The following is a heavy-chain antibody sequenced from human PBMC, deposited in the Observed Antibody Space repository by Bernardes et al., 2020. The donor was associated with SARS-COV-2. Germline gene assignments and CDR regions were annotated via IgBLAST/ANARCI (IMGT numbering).Heavy chain of an antibody. CDR1: GFTFSSYA. CDR3: AKGSGLLWFGELLYHYNYGMDV. V-gene: IGHV3-23*01. J-gene: IGHJ6*02. D-gene: IGHD3-10*01. CDR2: ISGSGGST. Sequence: GGSLSLSCAASGFTFSSYAMSWVRQAPGKGLEWVSAISGSGGSTYYADSVKGRFTISRDNSKNTLYLQMNSLRAEDTAVYYCAKGSGLLWFGELLYHYNYGMDVWGQGTTVTVSS.